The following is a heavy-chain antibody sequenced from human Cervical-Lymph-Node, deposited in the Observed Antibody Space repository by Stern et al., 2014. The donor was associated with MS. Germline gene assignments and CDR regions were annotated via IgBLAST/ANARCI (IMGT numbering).Heavy chain of an antibody. Sequence: VHLVESGAEVKKPGASVKVSCTASGYTFTGYYLHWVRQAPGQGLEYIGRINPKSGGTDYAQRFQDRVTMTRDTSISTAYMELRSLVSDDTAMYYCARVISTAENVHWFDPWGQGTLVTVSS. J-gene: IGHJ5*02. CDR3: ARVISTAENVHWFDP. D-gene: IGHD6-13*01. CDR2: INPKSGGT. CDR1: GYTFTGYY. V-gene: IGHV1-2*06.